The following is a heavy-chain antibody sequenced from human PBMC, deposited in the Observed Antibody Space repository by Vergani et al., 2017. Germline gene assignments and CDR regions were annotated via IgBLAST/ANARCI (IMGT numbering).Heavy chain of an antibody. CDR1: GGTFSSYT. D-gene: IGHD2-2*02. CDR3: AANLRIVVVPAAILSWFDP. V-gene: IGHV1-69*02. J-gene: IGHJ5*02. Sequence: QVQLVQSGAEVKKPGSSVKVSCKASGGTFSSYTISWVRQAPGQGLEWMVRIIPILGIANYAQKFQGRVTITADKSTSTAYMELSSLRSEDTAVYYCAANLRIVVVPAAILSWFDPWGQGTLVTVSS. CDR2: IIPILGIA.